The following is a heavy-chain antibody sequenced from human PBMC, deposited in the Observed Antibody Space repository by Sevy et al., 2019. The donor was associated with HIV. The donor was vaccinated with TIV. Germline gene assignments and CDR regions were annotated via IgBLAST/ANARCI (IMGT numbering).Heavy chain of an antibody. V-gene: IGHV3-23*01. Sequence: GGSLRLSCAASGFTFSSYAMSWVRQAPGQGLEWVSAISGSGGSTYYADSVKGRFTISRDNSKNTLYLQMTSLRAEDTAVYYCAKAMYYYDSSAPGYWGQGTLVTVSS. CDR2: ISGSGGST. CDR3: AKAMYYYDSSAPGY. J-gene: IGHJ4*02. D-gene: IGHD3-22*01. CDR1: GFTFSSYA.